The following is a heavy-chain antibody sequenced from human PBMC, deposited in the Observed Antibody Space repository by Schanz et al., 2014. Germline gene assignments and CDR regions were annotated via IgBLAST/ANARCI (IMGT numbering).Heavy chain of an antibody. J-gene: IGHJ4*02. Sequence: QVQLVQSGAEVKKPGASVKVSCKTSGYTFSGYYMHWVRQAPGQGLEWMGWINSNGGGTSYAQKFQGRVTMTRDTSINTAYMELRRLTSDDTAVYYCARQERCLSLNCYPPFDYWGQGSLVTVSS. CDR1: GYTFSGYY. CDR2: INSNGGGT. D-gene: IGHD1-26*01. V-gene: IGHV1-2*02. CDR3: ARQERCLSLNCYPPFDY.